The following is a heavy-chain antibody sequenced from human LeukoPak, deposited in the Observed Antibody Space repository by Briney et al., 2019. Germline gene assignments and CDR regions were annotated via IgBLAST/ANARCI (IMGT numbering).Heavy chain of an antibody. Sequence: GGSLRLSCAASGFTFSSYSMNWVRQAPGKGLEWVSSISSSSSYIYYADSVKGRFTISRDNAKNSLYLQMNSLRAGDTAVYYCARRGGYYYYYMDVWGKGTTVTISS. J-gene: IGHJ6*03. D-gene: IGHD3-16*01. V-gene: IGHV3-21*01. CDR3: ARRGGYYYYYMDV. CDR2: ISSSSSYI. CDR1: GFTFSSYS.